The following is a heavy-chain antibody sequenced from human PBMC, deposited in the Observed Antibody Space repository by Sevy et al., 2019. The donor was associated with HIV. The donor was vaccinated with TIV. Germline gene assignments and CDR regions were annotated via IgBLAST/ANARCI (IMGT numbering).Heavy chain of an antibody. Sequence: ASVKVSCKASGYTFTGYYMHWVRQAPGQGLEWMGWINPNSGGTNYAQKFQGRVTMTRDTSISTAYMELSRLRSDDTAVYYCARSVKWFGELLYWFDPWGQRTLVTVSS. V-gene: IGHV1-2*02. J-gene: IGHJ5*02. CDR3: ARSVKWFGELLYWFDP. D-gene: IGHD3-10*01. CDR2: INPNSGGT. CDR1: GYTFTGYY.